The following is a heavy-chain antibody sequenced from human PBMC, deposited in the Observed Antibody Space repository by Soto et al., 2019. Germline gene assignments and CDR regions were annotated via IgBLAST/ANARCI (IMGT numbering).Heavy chain of an antibody. J-gene: IGHJ4*02. V-gene: IGHV3-30-3*01. D-gene: IGHD3-22*01. CDR1: GFTFSSYA. CDR2: ISYDGSNK. CDR3: ARDPQYYDSSGGGEISFDY. Sequence: QVQLVESGGGVVQPGRSLRLSCAASGFTFSSYAMHWVRQAPGKGLEWVAVISYDGSNKYYADSVKGRFTISRDNSKNTRYLQMNSLRAEDTAVYYCARDPQYYDSSGGGEISFDYWGQGTLVTVSS.